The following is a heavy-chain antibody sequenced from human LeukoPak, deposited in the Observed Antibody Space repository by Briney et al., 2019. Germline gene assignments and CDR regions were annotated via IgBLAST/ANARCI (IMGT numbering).Heavy chain of an antibody. CDR3: AKRIGPQIYDMPLLN. J-gene: IGHJ4*02. Sequence: GGSLRLSCAASGFTFSFYSKSWVRQAPGKGLEWVSAISGSGGSTYYAASVKGRFTISRDNSKNTLYLQMNSLRAEDTAVYYCAKRIGPQIYDMPLLNWGQGTLVTVSS. V-gene: IGHV3-23*01. CDR1: GFTFSFYS. D-gene: IGHD3-9*01. CDR2: ISGSGGST.